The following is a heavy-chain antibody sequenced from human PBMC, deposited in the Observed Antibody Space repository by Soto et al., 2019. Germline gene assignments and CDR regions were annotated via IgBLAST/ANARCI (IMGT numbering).Heavy chain of an antibody. V-gene: IGHV2-5*02. Sequence: QITLNESGPTQVNPRQTLTLTCTFSGFSLTTSGVGVGWIRQSPGKAPEWLALIYWDDDKRYSPSLKSRLTITKDNSKIQVVLTMADLDPADTATYYCAHRVLRTVFGLVTTTAIYFDFWGQGTPVAVSS. D-gene: IGHD3-3*01. CDR3: AHRVLRTVFGLVTTTAIYFDF. J-gene: IGHJ4*02. CDR2: IYWDDDK. CDR1: GFSLTTSGVG.